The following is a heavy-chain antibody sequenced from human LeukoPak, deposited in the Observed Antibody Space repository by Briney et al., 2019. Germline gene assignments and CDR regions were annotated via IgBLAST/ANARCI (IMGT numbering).Heavy chain of an antibody. Sequence: ASVKVSCKASGYTFTSYGISWVRQAPGQGLEWIGWISAYNGNTNYAQKLQGRVTMTTDTSTSTAYMELRSLRSDDTAVYYCARDSSASSSWHVFDYWGQGTLVTVSS. V-gene: IGHV1-18*04. CDR3: ARDSSASSSWHVFDY. D-gene: IGHD6-13*01. CDR1: GYTFTSYG. CDR2: ISAYNGNT. J-gene: IGHJ4*02.